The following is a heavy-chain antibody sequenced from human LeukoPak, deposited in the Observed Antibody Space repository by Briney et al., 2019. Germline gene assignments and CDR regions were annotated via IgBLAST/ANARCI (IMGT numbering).Heavy chain of an antibody. V-gene: IGHV1-8*01. J-gene: IGHJ6*02. CDR1: GYTFTSYD. CDR2: MNPNSGNT. D-gene: IGHD5-18*01. CDR3: ASGGYSYGWDYYYYGMDV. Sequence: ASVKVSCKASGYTFTSYDINWVRQATGQGLEWMGWMNPNSGNTGYAQKFQGRVTMTRNTSISTAYMELSSLRSEDTAVYYCASGGYSYGWDYYYYGMDVWGQGTTVTVSS.